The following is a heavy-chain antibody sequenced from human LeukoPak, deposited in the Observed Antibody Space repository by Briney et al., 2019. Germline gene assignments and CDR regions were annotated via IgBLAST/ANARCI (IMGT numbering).Heavy chain of an antibody. Sequence: PSETLSLTCTVSGGSISSHYWSWIRQPPGKGLEWIGYIYYSGSTNYNPSLKSRVTISVETSKNQFSLKLSSVTAADTAVYYCARAVLYCSGGSCYSGPWFDPWGQGTLVTVSS. D-gene: IGHD2-15*01. V-gene: IGHV4-59*11. J-gene: IGHJ5*02. CDR3: ARAVLYCSGGSCYSGPWFDP. CDR1: GGSISSHY. CDR2: IYYSGST.